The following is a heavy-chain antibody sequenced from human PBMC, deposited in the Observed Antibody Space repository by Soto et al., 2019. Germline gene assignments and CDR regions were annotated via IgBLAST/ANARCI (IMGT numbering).Heavy chain of an antibody. V-gene: IGHV3-7*03. Sequence: PGGSLRLSCAASGFTFSSYWMSWVRQAPGKGLEWVANIKREGSEKYYMDSVKGRFTISRDNAKNSLYLQMISLRVDDTAVYYCARRYSSTFDIWGQGTMVTVSS. D-gene: IGHD5-18*01. CDR1: GFTFSSYW. J-gene: IGHJ3*02. CDR3: ARRYSSTFDI. CDR2: IKREGSEK.